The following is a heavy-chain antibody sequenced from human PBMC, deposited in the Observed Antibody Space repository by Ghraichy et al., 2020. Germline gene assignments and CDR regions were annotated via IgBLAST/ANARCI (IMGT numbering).Heavy chain of an antibody. Sequence: ASVKVSCKASGYSFTSYGMHWVRQAPGQRLEWMGWINAGNGNRKYSQKIQGRVTITRDTSASTAYMELSSLRSEDTAVYYCARAVNYYDSSGYQLGPYYSDYWGQGTLVTVSP. V-gene: IGHV1-3*01. J-gene: IGHJ4*02. CDR2: INAGNGNR. CDR1: GYSFTSYG. CDR3: ARAVNYYDSSGYQLGPYYSDY. D-gene: IGHD3-22*01.